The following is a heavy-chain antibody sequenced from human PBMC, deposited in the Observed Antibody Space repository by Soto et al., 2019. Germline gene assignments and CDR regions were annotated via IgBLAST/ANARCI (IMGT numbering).Heavy chain of an antibody. CDR2: IVPMLGTP. CDR3: ARKVTYSSSLSQYSGMDV. V-gene: IGHV1-69*01. J-gene: IGHJ6*02. Sequence: QVQLVQSGAEVKEPGSSVRVSCKASGGTFDNFIMNWVRQTPGQGLEWMGGIVPMLGTPTYAENLKGRVTISATWSTRPILMEVTSLISEDTAIYYCARKVTYSSSLSQYSGMDVWGQGTTVTVSS. D-gene: IGHD4-4*01. CDR1: GGTFDNFI.